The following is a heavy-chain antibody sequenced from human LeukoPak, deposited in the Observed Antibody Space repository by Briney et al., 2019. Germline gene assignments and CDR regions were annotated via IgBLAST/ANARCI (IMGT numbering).Heavy chain of an antibody. J-gene: IGHJ5*02. Sequence: ASVKVSCKASGYTFTSYGISWVRQAPGQGLDWMGWISAYNGNTNYAQKLQGRVTMTTDTSTSTAYMELRSLRSDDTAVYYCARDRSGCSSTSCQKPYNWFDPWGQGTLVTVSS. V-gene: IGHV1-18*01. CDR3: ARDRSGCSSTSCQKPYNWFDP. CDR1: GYTFTSYG. CDR2: ISAYNGNT. D-gene: IGHD2-2*01.